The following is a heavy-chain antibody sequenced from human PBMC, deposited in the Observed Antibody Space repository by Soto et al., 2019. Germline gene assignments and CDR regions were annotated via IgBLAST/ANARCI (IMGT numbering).Heavy chain of an antibody. Sequence: SETLSLTCTVSGGSISSSSYYWGWIRQPPGKGLEWIGSIYYSGSTYYNPSLKSRVTISVDTSKNQFSLKLSSVTAADTAVYYCERPTYNSGSPFDYWGQGTLVTVSS. CDR1: GGSISSSSYY. CDR2: IYYSGST. V-gene: IGHV4-39*07. CDR3: ERPTYNSGSPFDY. D-gene: IGHD1-20*01. J-gene: IGHJ4*02.